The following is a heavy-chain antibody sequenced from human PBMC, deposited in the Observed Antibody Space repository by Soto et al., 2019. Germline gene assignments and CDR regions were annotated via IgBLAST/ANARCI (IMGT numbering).Heavy chain of an antibody. CDR3: PRCYGSGIYYGVRSTWLDP. CDR2: IYHSGST. V-gene: IGHV4-31*03. CDR1: GGSIRSGTYY. Sequence: PSETLSLTCTVSGGSIRSGTYYWNWIRHHPGKGLEWIGYIYHSGSTYYNPSLESRVTISLDSSKNHFSLKLSSVTAADTAVYYCPRCYGSGIYYGVRSTWLDPWGQ. J-gene: IGHJ5*02. D-gene: IGHD3-10*01.